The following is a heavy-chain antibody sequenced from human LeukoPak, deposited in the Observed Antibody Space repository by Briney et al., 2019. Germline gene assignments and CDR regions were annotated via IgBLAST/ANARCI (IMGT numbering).Heavy chain of an antibody. D-gene: IGHD1-1*01. CDR3: AGPTYMSATGYFDY. Sequence: PSETLSLTCNVSGGSVSHYYWSWIRQPPGKGLEWIGYMYYGGSSNYDPSLKSRVTISIDTSKNQFSLKLNSVTAADTAVYYCAGPTYMSATGYFDYWGQGILVTVPS. CDR2: MYYGGSS. V-gene: IGHV4-59*02. CDR1: GGSVSHYY. J-gene: IGHJ4*02.